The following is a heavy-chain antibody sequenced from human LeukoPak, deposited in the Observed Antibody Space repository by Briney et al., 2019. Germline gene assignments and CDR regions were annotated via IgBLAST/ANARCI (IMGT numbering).Heavy chain of an antibody. D-gene: IGHD3-22*01. V-gene: IGHV1-2*02. CDR1: GYTFTGYY. J-gene: IGHJ5*02. Sequence: ASVKVSCKASGYTFTGYYMHWVRQAPGQGLEWMGWINPNSGGTNYAQKFQGRVTMTRDTSISTAYMELSRLRSDDTAVYYCARDLSFSTYYYDSSQVGWFDPWGQGTLVTVSS. CDR2: INPNSGGT. CDR3: ARDLSFSTYYYDSSQVGWFDP.